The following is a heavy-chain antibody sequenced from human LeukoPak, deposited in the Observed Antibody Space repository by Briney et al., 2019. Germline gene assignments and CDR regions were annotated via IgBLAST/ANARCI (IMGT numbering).Heavy chain of an antibody. CDR2: INYSGNT. D-gene: IGHD1-26*01. J-gene: IGHJ4*02. V-gene: IGHV4-34*01. CDR1: GESFSDSY. CDR3: ARAVRNTVWENYYFDP. Sequence: SETLSLTCAVYGESFSDSYWSWIRQPPGKGLEWIGEINYSGNTNYNPSLKSRVTISVDTSKNQFSLKLNSVTAADTAVYYCARAVRNTVWENYYFDPWGQGTLVTVSS.